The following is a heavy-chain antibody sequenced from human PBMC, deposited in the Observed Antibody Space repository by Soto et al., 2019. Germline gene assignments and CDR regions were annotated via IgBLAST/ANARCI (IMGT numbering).Heavy chain of an antibody. CDR2: ISRGGDST. CDR3: ARYYDSSGPYY. CDR1: GFTFSSSA. D-gene: IGHD3-22*01. Sequence: EVQLLESGGGLVQPGGSLRLSCAASGFTFSSSAMNWVRKAPGKGLEWVSAISRGGDSTYYADSVKGRFTISRDNSRDTLYLQMNSLRAEDTAVYYCARYYDSSGPYYWGQGTLVTVSS. J-gene: IGHJ4*02. V-gene: IGHV3-23*01.